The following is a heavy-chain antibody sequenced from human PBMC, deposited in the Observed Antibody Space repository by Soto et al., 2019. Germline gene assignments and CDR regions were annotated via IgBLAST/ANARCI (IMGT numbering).Heavy chain of an antibody. CDR3: ARVPDY. Sequence: SETLSLTCTVSGGSISSYYWSWIRQPPGKGLEWIGFVYYTGNTNYNPSLKSRVTISIDRSKNQFSLKLSSVTAADTAVYYCARVPDYWGQGSLVTVSS. J-gene: IGHJ4*02. V-gene: IGHV4-59*12. CDR1: GGSISSYY. CDR2: VYYTGNT. D-gene: IGHD2-2*01.